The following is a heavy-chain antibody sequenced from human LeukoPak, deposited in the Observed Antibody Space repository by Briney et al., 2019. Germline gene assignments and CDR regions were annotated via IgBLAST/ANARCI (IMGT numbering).Heavy chain of an antibody. CDR2: ISYDGSNK. Sequence: GRSLRLSCAASGFTFSSYAMRWVRQAPGKGLEWVGVISYDGSNKYYAESVKGRFTISRDNSKNSLYLQMNRLRAEDTAVYYCARSPEDYYDSSGPLDYWGQGTLVTVSS. J-gene: IGHJ4*02. V-gene: IGHV3-30*04. D-gene: IGHD3-22*01. CDR1: GFTFSSYA. CDR3: ARSPEDYYDSSGPLDY.